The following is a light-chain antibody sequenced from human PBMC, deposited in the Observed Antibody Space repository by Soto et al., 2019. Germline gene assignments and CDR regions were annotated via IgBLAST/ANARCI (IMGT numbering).Light chain of an antibody. V-gene: IGKV3-20*01. CDR1: QYINTR. Sequence: EIVLTQSPATLSSFPGDRVTLSCRASQYINTRLAWYQHRPGQAPRLLIYQTSIRAAGIPARFSASGSGTDFTLTIKRLEPEDFAVYFCQQYGTSPRTFGQGTKVDIK. J-gene: IGKJ1*01. CDR3: QQYGTSPRT. CDR2: QTS.